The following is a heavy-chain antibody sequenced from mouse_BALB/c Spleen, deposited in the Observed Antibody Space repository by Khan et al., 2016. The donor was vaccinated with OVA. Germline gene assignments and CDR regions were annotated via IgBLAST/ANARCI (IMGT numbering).Heavy chain of an antibody. CDR1: GFTFSGYA. CDR3: ARDRYYGSSPDWFAY. J-gene: IGHJ3*01. D-gene: IGHD1-1*01. Sequence: EVQLVESGGGLVKPGGSLKLSCAASGFTFSGYAMSWVRQTPEKRLEWVAEISGGGSNTYYPDTVTGRFTISSDNAKNTLYLEMSSLRSADTTMYYCARDRYYGSSPDWFAYWGQGTLVTVSA. V-gene: IGHV5-9-4*01. CDR2: ISGGGSNT.